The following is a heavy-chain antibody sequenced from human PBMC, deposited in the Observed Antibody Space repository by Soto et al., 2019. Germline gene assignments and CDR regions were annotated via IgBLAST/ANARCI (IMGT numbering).Heavy chain of an antibody. D-gene: IGHD2-21*01. Sequence: EVQLLESGGDLVQPGGSLRLSCAASGFTFSSFAMSWVRQAPGKGLECVSRVFGHGGGPDYADSVKGRFTISRDNSKNTLFLQMSSLRVDDTAIYYCAKMRGMEVWDYSLDYWGQGTLVTVSS. J-gene: IGHJ4*02. CDR3: AKMRGMEVWDYSLDY. CDR1: GFTFSSFA. V-gene: IGHV3-23*01. CDR2: VFGHGGGP.